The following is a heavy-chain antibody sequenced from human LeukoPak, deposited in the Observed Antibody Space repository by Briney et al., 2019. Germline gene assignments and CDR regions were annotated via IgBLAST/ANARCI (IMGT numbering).Heavy chain of an antibody. CDR2: IYSDGGT. CDR1: GFTFSSYS. Sequence: PGGSLRLSCAASGFTFSSYSMSWVRQAPGKGLEWVSVIYSDGGTYYADSVKGRFTISRDNSKNTLYLQMNSLRAEDTAVYHCARAAGDYYGSGSYYNLYYFDYWGQGTLVTVSS. J-gene: IGHJ4*02. D-gene: IGHD3-10*01. CDR3: ARAAGDYYGSGSYYNLYYFDY. V-gene: IGHV3-53*01.